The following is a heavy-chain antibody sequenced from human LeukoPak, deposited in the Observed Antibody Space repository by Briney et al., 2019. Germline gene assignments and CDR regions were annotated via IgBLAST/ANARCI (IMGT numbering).Heavy chain of an antibody. J-gene: IGHJ3*02. V-gene: IGHV3-30*18. CDR2: ISYDGSNK. CDR3: AKSYGDDDAFDI. CDR1: GFTFSSYC. D-gene: IGHD4-17*01. Sequence: GGSLRLSCAASGFTFSSYCMHWVRQAPGKGLEWVAVISYDGSNKYYADSVKGRFTISRDNSKNTLYLQMNSLRAEDTAVYYCAKSYGDDDAFDIWGQGTMVTVSS.